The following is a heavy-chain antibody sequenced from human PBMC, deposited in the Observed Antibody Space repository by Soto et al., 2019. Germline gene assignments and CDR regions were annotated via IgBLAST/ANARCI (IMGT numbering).Heavy chain of an antibody. CDR2: INAGNGNT. D-gene: IGHD6-19*01. CDR1: GYTFTSYA. CDR3: AREGSGWYYYYGMDV. J-gene: IGHJ6*02. Sequence: GASVKVSCKASGYTFTSYAMHWVRQAPGQRLEWMGWINAGNGNTKYSQKFQGRVTITRDTSASTAYMELSSLRSEDTAVNYCAREGSGWYYYYGMDVWGQGTTVTVSS. V-gene: IGHV1-3*01.